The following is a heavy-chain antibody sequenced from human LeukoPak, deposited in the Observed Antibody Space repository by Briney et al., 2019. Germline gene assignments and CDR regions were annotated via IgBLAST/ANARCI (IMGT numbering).Heavy chain of an antibody. CDR2: IYYSGNT. CDR3: ARSGYGTIWILEV. Sequence: PSETLSLTCTVSGDSFSTYYWRWIRQPPGKGLEWLGYIYYSGNTNYNPSLKSRVTISVDTSKNQFSLKLSSVTAADTAVYYCARSGYGTIWILEVWGQGTKVTVSS. J-gene: IGHJ6*02. CDR1: GDSFSTYY. D-gene: IGHD2-15*01. V-gene: IGHV4-59*08.